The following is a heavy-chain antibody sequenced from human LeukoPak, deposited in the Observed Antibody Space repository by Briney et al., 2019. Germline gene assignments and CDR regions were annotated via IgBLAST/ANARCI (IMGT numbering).Heavy chain of an antibody. J-gene: IGHJ4*02. V-gene: IGHV3-49*03. CDR1: GFTFGDYA. CDR2: IRNRVYGGLT. D-gene: IGHD6-19*01. CDR3: TRDRRAQSSGWYVPDFDC. Sequence: GGSLRLSCTTSGFTFGDYAMSWFRQAPGKGLEWVAFIRNRVYGGLTEYAASVKGRFTISRDDSKSIAYLQMNSLKIEDTAIYYCTRDRRAQSSGWYVPDFDCWGQGTLVTVSS.